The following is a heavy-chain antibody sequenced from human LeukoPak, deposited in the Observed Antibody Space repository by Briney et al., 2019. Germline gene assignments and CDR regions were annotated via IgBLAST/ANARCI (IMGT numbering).Heavy chain of an antibody. CDR1: GFTFSSYD. Sequence: PGGSLRLSCAASGFTFSSYDMSWVRQAPGKGLEWVSFIRSDGGSTLYADSVKGRFTISRDNSKNTLCAEMTSLRAEDTAVYYCATLASGYSSPFDYWGQGTLVTVSS. D-gene: IGHD6-13*01. J-gene: IGHJ4*02. CDR3: ATLASGYSSPFDY. V-gene: IGHV3-23*01. CDR2: IRSDGGST.